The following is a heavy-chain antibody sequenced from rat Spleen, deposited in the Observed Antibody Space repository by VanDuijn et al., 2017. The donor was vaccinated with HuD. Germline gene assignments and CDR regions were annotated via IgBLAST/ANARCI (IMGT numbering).Heavy chain of an antibody. CDR1: GFSLINYG. D-gene: IGHD1-4*01. CDR2: IWGNGNT. J-gene: IGHJ1*01. CDR3: TRKTTDWYFDF. Sequence: QVQLKESGPGLVQPSQTLSLTCTVSGFSLINYGVIWIRQPPGKGLEWMGVIWGNGNTKYNSALESRLSISRDTSKSQVYLNLKSLKTEDTGIYYCTRKTTDWYFDFWGPGTMVTVSS. V-gene: IGHV2-13*01.